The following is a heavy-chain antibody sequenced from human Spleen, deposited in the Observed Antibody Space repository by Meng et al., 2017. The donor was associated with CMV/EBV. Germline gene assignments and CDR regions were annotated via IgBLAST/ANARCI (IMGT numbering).Heavy chain of an antibody. V-gene: IGHV3-48*03. CDR2: ISSSASSI. D-gene: IGHD3-3*01. CDR1: GFTFSTFE. J-gene: IGHJ6*02. Sequence: GESLKISCAASGFTFSTFEMNWVRQGPGKGLEWVSYISSSASSIYYADSVKGRFTISRDNAKNSLYLQMNSLRAEDTAVYYCARTMYYDFWSGKQSYYYYYGMDVWGQGTTVTVSS. CDR3: ARTMYYDFWSGKQSYYYYYGMDV.